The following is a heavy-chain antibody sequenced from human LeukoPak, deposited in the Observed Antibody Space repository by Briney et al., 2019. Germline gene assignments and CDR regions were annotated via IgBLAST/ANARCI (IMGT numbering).Heavy chain of an antibody. CDR1: GDSFSSHY. V-gene: IGHV4-59*11. J-gene: IGHJ3*02. D-gene: IGHD4-17*01. Sequence: SETLSLTCAVSGDSFSSHYWTWIRQPPGRGLEWIGYTSYIGTTNYNPSLKSRVTISIDTSKNQFSLKLSSVTTADTAVYYCARDLVAVTKGFDIWGLGTMVSVSS. CDR2: TSYIGTT. CDR3: ARDLVAVTKGFDI.